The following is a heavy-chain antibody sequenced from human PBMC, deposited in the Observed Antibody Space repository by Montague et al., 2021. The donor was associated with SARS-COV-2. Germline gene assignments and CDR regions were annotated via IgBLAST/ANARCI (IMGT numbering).Heavy chain of an antibody. D-gene: IGHD3-9*01. V-gene: IGHV2-70*11. CDR1: GFSLSTSGMC. J-gene: IGHJ6*04. Sequence: PALVKPTQTLTLTCTFSGFSLSTSGMCVSWIRQPPGKALEWLARIDWADDKYYSTSLKTRLTISKDTSKNQVVLTMTNMDPVDTATYYCARRTYDILTGYDYGMDVWGKGTTVTVSS. CDR2: IDWADDK. CDR3: ARRTYDILTGYDYGMDV.